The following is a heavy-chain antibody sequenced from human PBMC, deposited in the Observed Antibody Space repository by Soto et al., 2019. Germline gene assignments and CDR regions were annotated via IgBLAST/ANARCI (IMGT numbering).Heavy chain of an antibody. J-gene: IGHJ3*01. D-gene: IGHD3-22*01. CDR2: ISIGSGSI. CDR3: VRDDRWAFDF. Sequence: GGSLRLSCAASGFTFSNYAMNWVRQAPGKGLEWVSYISIGSGSIFYADSVKGRFTISRDDAKNSLYLQMNTLRDEDTAVYYCVRDDRWAFDFWGQGTMVTVSS. CDR1: GFTFSNYA. V-gene: IGHV3-48*02.